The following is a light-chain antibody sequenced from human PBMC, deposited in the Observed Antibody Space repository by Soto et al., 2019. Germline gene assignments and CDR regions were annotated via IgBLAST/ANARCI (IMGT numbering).Light chain of an antibody. CDR3: QQYNNWPRT. V-gene: IGKV3-15*01. CDR1: QSVSSD. CDR2: GAS. J-gene: IGKJ1*01. Sequence: EIVMTQSPATLSVSPGERATLSCRASQSVSSDLAWYHQKPGQAPRLLIYGASTRATGISARFSGSGSGTEFTLTINSLQSEDFAVYYCQQYNNWPRTFGQGTKVEIK.